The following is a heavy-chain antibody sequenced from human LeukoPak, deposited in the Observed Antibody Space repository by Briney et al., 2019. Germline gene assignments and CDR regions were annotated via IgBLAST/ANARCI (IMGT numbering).Heavy chain of an antibody. Sequence: SETLSLTCTVSGGSISSYYWSWIRQPPGKGLEWIGCIYYSGSTNYNPSLKSRVTISVDASKNQFSLNLTSVTAADTAVYYCARVSGYGGNSGVWGQGTLVTVSS. D-gene: IGHD4-23*01. CDR3: ARVSGYGGNSGV. CDR2: IYYSGST. J-gene: IGHJ4*02. CDR1: GGSISSYY. V-gene: IGHV4-59*01.